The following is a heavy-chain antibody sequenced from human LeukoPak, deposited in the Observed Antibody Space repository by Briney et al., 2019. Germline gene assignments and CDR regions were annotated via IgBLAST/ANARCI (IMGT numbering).Heavy chain of an antibody. CDR1: GGSISSSSYY. D-gene: IGHD5-18*01. Sequence: PSETLSLTCTVSGGSISSSSYYWGWIRQPPGKGLEWIGSIYYSGSTYYNPSLKSRVTITVDTSKNQFSLKLSSVTAADTAVYYCARGIQLWLSNWFDPWGQGTLVTVSS. CDR2: IYYSGST. V-gene: IGHV4-39*01. CDR3: ARGIQLWLSNWFDP. J-gene: IGHJ5*02.